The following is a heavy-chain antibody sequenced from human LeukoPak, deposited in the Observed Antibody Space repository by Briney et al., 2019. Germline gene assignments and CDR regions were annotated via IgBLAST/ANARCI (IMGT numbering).Heavy chain of an antibody. CDR2: IYSGGST. D-gene: IGHD3-9*01. CDR1: GFTVSSNY. V-gene: IGHV3-53*01. J-gene: IGHJ4*02. CDR3: ARQYYDILTGHFGY. Sequence: GGSLRLSCAASGFTVSSNYMSWVRQAPGKGLEWVSVIYSGGSTYYADSVTGRFTISRDNSKNTLYLQMNSLRAEDTAVYYCARQYYDILTGHFGYWGQGTLVTVSS.